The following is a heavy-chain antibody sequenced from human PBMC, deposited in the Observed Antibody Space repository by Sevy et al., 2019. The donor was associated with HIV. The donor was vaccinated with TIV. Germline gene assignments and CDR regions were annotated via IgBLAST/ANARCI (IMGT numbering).Heavy chain of an antibody. CDR2: ISGKGRNT. V-gene: IGHV3-23*01. D-gene: IGHD2-2*01. CDR3: AKTIDSGGGVVPAANYFYYGLDV. Sequence: GGSLRLSCAASGFTFSAYAMNWVRQAPGKGLEWVSAISGKGRNTHYTDSVEGRFTISRDNSKNTRYLQMNSLRAEDTAVYYCAKTIDSGGGVVPAANYFYYGLDVWGQGTTVTVSS. J-gene: IGHJ6*02. CDR1: GFTFSAYA.